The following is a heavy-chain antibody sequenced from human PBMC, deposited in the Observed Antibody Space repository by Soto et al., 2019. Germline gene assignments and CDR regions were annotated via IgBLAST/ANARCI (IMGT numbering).Heavy chain of an antibody. J-gene: IGHJ4*02. Sequence: GGSLRLSCAASGFTFSSYSMNWVRQAPGKGLGWVSSISSSSSYIYYADSVKGRFTISRDNAKNSLYLQMNSLRAEDTAVYYCAREIGYYGSGSYSYNYWGQGTLVTVSS. V-gene: IGHV3-21*01. CDR2: ISSSSSYI. D-gene: IGHD3-10*01. CDR3: AREIGYYGSGSYSYNY. CDR1: GFTFSSYS.